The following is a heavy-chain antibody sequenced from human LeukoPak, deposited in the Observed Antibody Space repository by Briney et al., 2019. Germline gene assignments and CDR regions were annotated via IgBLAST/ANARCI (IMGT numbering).Heavy chain of an antibody. V-gene: IGHV1-69*13. CDR1: GGTFSSYA. J-gene: IGHJ4*02. CDR2: IIPIFGTA. CDR3: ARATYGDYFSIDY. D-gene: IGHD4-17*01. Sequence: SVKVSCKASGGTFSSYAISWVRQAPGQGLEWMGGIIPIFGTANYAQKFQGRVTITADESTSTAYMELSSLRSEDTAVHYCARATYGDYFSIDYWGQGTLVTVSS.